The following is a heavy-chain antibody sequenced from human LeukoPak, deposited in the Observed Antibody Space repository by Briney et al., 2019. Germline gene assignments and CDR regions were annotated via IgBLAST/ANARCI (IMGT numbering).Heavy chain of an antibody. J-gene: IGHJ5*02. CDR3: ARCITMVRGVMPLWFDP. CDR1: GFTFGSYS. V-gene: IGHV3-21*01. CDR2: ISSSSSYI. Sequence: GGSLRLSCAASGFTFGSYSMNWVRQAPGKGLEWVSSISSSSSYIYYADSVKGRFTISRDNAKNSLYLQMNSLRAEDTAVYYCARCITMVRGVMPLWFDPWGQGTLVTVSS. D-gene: IGHD3-10*01.